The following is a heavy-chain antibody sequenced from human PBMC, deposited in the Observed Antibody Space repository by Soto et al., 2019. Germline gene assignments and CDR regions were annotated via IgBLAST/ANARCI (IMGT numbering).Heavy chain of an antibody. CDR2: ISGYSGHT. D-gene: IGHD2-15*01. J-gene: IGHJ6*03. CDR1: GYTFTSHG. V-gene: IGHV1-18*01. CDR3: ARALYCSGASCFSYYYHYMDV. Sequence: ASVKVSCKASGYTFTSHGIGWVRQAPGQGLEWMGWISGYSGHTNYAQKLQGRVTMTTDTSTTTAYMELRSLRSDDTAVYYCARALYCSGASCFSYYYHYMDVWGKGTTVTVS.